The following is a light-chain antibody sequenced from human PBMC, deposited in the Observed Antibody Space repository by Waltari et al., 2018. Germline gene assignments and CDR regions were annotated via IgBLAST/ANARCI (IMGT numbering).Light chain of an antibody. CDR2: GAS. CDR1: QSVRSR. J-gene: IGKJ4*01. Sequence: EIVMMQSPATLSVSPGEGATLSCRASQSVRSRLAWYQQKPGQTPRLLIYGASTRATGTPDRFSGSGSETEFTLTISSLQSEDFAVYYCQQYNDWPLTFGGGTKVEIK. V-gene: IGKV3D-15*01. CDR3: QQYNDWPLT.